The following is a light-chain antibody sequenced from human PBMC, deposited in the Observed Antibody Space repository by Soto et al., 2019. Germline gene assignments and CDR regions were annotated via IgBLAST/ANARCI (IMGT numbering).Light chain of an antibody. CDR2: GNN. J-gene: IGLJ2*01. V-gene: IGLV1-40*01. Sequence: QSVLTQPPSVSGAPGQRVTVSCTGSSSNIGADYDVHWYQQLPGTVPQLLIYGNNNRPSGVPDRFSGSKSGTSAFLAVTGLQAEDEADYYCQSYDSSLSGLVFGGGTKVTVL. CDR3: QSYDSSLSGLV. CDR1: SSNIGADYD.